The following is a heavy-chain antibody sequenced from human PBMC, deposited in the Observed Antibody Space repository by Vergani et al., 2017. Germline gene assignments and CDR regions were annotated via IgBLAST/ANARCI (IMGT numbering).Heavy chain of an antibody. CDR2: IRYDGSNK. J-gene: IGHJ4*02. Sequence: QVQLVESGGGVVQPGGSLRLSCAASGFTFSSYSMHWVRQAPGKGLEWVPFIRYDGSNKYYADSVEGRFTISRDNSKNTLYLQMNSLRAEDTAVYYCAKDIGSYPPFDYWGQGTLVTVSS. CDR1: GFTFSSYS. D-gene: IGHD1-26*01. V-gene: IGHV3-30*02. CDR3: AKDIGSYPPFDY.